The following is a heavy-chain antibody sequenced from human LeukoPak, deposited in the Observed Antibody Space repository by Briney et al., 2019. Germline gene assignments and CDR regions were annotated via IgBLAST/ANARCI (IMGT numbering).Heavy chain of an antibody. D-gene: IGHD5-18*01. CDR3: ARDRGYSYGSYWYFDL. CDR2: IYTSGST. V-gene: IGHV4-4*07. CDR1: GGSISSYY. J-gene: IGHJ2*01. Sequence: SETLSLTCTVSGGSISSYYWSWIRQPAGKGLEWIGRIYTSGSTNYNPSLKSRVTMSVDTSKNQFSLKLSSVTAADTAVYYCARDRGYSYGSYWYFDLWGRGTLVTVSS.